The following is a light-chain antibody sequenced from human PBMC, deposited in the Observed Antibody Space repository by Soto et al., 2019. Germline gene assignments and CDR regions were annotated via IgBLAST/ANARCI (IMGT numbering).Light chain of an antibody. CDR1: QGISRH. CDR2: TAS. V-gene: IGKV1-8*01. CDR3: HQYFSYPLT. Sequence: AIRMTQSPSSFSASTGDRVTITCRASQGISRHLAWYQVKPGKAPRLLIYTASYLESGVPSRFSGSGSGTDFTLTISSLQSEEFAVYYCHQYFSYPLTFGGGTKVEIK. J-gene: IGKJ4*01.